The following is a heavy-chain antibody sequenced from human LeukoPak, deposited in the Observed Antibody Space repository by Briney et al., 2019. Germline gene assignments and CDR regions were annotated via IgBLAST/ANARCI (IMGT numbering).Heavy chain of an antibody. CDR2: IIPIFGTA. V-gene: IGHV1-69*13. D-gene: IGHD5-18*01. CDR1: GGTFSSYA. J-gene: IGHJ4*02. Sequence: ASVKVSCKASGGTFSSYAISWVRQAPGQGLEWMGGIIPIFGTANYAQKFQGRVTITADESTSTAYMELSSLRSEDTAVYYCARGGSAAMGLNDYWGQGTLVTVSS. CDR3: ARGGSAAMGLNDY.